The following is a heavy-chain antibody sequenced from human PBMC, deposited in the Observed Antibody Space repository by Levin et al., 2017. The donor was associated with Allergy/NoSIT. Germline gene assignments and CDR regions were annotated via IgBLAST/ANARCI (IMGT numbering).Heavy chain of an antibody. CDR2: ISSTGSTI. CDR3: ARQLGNFWSGYNYFDY. Sequence: PGGSLRLSCAASGFTFSSYEMNWVRRAPGKGLEWVSYISSTGSTIYSADSVKGRFTISRDNAKNSLYLHMNSLRVEDTAVYYCARQLGNFWSGYNYFDYWGQGTLVTVSS. V-gene: IGHV3-48*03. J-gene: IGHJ4*02. CDR1: GFTFSSYE. D-gene: IGHD3-3*01.